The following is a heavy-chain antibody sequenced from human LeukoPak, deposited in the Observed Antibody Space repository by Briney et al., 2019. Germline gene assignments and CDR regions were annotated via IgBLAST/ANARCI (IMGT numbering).Heavy chain of an antibody. J-gene: IGHJ5*02. V-gene: IGHV1-18*01. CDR1: GYTFTSYG. CDR2: ISAYNGNT. Sequence: ASVKVSCKASGYTFTSYGISWVRQAPGQGLEWVGCISAYNGNTNYAQKLQGRVTMTTDTSTSTAYMELRSLRSDDTAVYYCARGTMGYCSGGSCEAFDPWGQGTLVTVSS. D-gene: IGHD2-15*01. CDR3: ARGTMGYCSGGSCEAFDP.